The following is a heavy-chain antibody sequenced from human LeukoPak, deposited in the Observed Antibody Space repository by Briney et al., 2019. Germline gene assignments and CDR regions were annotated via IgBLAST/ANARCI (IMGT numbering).Heavy chain of an antibody. D-gene: IGHD1-1*01. Sequence: SETLSLTCTVSGGSISSGGYYWSWIRQHPGKGLEWIGYIYYSGSTYYNPSLKSRVTISVDTSKNQFSLKLSSVTAADTAVYYCARSLTTHLDYWGQGTLVTVSS. CDR1: GGSISSGGYY. CDR3: ARSLTTHLDY. CDR2: IYYSGST. J-gene: IGHJ4*02. V-gene: IGHV4-31*03.